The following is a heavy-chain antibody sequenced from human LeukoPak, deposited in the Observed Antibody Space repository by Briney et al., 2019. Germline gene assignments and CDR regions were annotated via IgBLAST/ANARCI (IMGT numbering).Heavy chain of an antibody. CDR3: ARSGGLQKFDY. J-gene: IGHJ4*02. V-gene: IGHV3-30-3*01. CDR1: EFTFSNYA. D-gene: IGHD4-11*01. Sequence: GGSLRLSCAASEFTFSNYAVHWVRQAPGKGLQWVAVISYDGNTIHYADSVKGRFTISRDTSKNTLYLQMNSLSTEDTAVYYCARSGGLQKFDYWGQGTLVTVSS. CDR2: ISYDGNTI.